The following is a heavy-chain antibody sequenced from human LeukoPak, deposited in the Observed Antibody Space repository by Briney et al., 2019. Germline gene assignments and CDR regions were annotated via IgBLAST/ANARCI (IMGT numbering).Heavy chain of an antibody. CDR2: IDWDDDK. CDR1: GFSLSTSGMC. D-gene: IGHD3-10*01. V-gene: IGHV2-70*11. CDR3: ARSLRGVTYPPYYYYYMDV. Sequence: SGPTLVNPTQTLTLTCTFSGFSLSTSGMCVSWIRQPPGKALEWLARIDWDDDKYYSTSLKTRLTISKDTSKNQVVLTMTNMDPVDTATYYCARSLRGVTYPPYYYYYMDVWSKGTTVTVSS. J-gene: IGHJ6*03.